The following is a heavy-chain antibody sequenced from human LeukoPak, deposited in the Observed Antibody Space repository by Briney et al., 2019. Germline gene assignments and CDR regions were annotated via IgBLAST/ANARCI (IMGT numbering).Heavy chain of an antibody. CDR1: GGSFSGYY. Sequence: SETLSLTCAVYGGSFSGYYWSWIRQPPGKGLEWTGEINHSGSTNYNPSLKSRVTISVDTSKNQFSLKLSSVTAADTAVYYCARADQRDCSSTSCVYGMDVWGQGTTVTVSS. D-gene: IGHD2-2*01. V-gene: IGHV4-34*01. CDR3: ARADQRDCSSTSCVYGMDV. J-gene: IGHJ6*02. CDR2: INHSGST.